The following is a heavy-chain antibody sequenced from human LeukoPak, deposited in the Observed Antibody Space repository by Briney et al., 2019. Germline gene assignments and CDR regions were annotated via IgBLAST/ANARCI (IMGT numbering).Heavy chain of an antibody. Sequence: GGSLRLSCAASGFTFDDYGMSWVCQAPGKGLEWVSGINWNGGSTGYADSVKGRFAISRDNAKNSLYLQMNSLRAEDTALYYCARVPDYGDYGDAFDIWGQGTMVTVSS. J-gene: IGHJ3*02. CDR3: ARVPDYGDYGDAFDI. CDR1: GFTFDDYG. V-gene: IGHV3-20*04. CDR2: INWNGGST. D-gene: IGHD4-17*01.